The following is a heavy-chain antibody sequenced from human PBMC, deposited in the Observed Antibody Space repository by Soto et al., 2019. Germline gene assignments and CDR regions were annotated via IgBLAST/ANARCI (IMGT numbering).Heavy chain of an antibody. CDR2: ISSSSSYL. CDR1: GFTFRTYS. D-gene: IGHD6-19*01. J-gene: IGHJ4*02. V-gene: IGHV3-21*01. Sequence: EVQLVESGGGLVKPGGSLRLSCAASGFTFRTYSMNWVRQAPGKGLEWVSSISSSSSYLYYADSVKGRFTISRDNAKNSRDLQMNSLRAEDTAVYYCAPGAGNIWGQGTLVTVSS. CDR3: APGAGNI.